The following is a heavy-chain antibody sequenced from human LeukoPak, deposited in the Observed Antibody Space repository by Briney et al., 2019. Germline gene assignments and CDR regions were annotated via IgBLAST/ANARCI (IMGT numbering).Heavy chain of an antibody. D-gene: IGHD2-21*02. V-gene: IGHV4-4*07. CDR1: GGSISSYY. J-gene: IGHJ4*02. CDR2: IYTSGST. Sequence: PSETLSLTFTVSGGSISSYYWSWIRQPAGKGLEWIGRIYTSGSTNYNPSLKSRVTMSVDTSKNQFSLKLSSVTAADTAVYYCAREAGGSRKVTAYFDYWGQGTLVTVSS. CDR3: AREAGGSRKVTAYFDY.